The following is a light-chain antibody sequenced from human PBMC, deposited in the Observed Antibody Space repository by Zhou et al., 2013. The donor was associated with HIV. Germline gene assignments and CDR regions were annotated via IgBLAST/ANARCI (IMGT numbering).Light chain of an antibody. CDR1: QSIGSY. J-gene: IGKJ5*01. V-gene: IGKV3-11*01. CDR3: QQRSNWPIT. Sequence: EIVLTQSPVTLSLSPGERATLSCRASQSIGSYLTWYQQRPGQAPRLLIYDASNRAAGIPARFSGSGSGTDFTLIISTLEPEDFAVYYCQQRSNWPITFGQGTRLEIK. CDR2: DAS.